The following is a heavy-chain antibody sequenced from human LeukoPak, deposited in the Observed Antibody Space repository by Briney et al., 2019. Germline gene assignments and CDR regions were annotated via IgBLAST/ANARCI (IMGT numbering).Heavy chain of an antibody. V-gene: IGHV3-30-3*01. Sequence: PGGSLRLSCAASGFTFSSYAMHWVRQAPGKRLEWVAVISYDGSNKYYADSVKGRFTISRDNSKNTLYLQMNSLRAEDTAVYYCARGGRYSGSSGIDYWGQGTLVTASS. J-gene: IGHJ4*02. D-gene: IGHD5-12*01. CDR1: GFTFSSYA. CDR2: ISYDGSNK. CDR3: ARGGRYSGSSGIDY.